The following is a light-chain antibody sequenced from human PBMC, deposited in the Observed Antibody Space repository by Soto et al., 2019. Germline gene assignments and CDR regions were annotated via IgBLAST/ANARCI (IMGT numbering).Light chain of an antibody. CDR1: SSDISIYNY. CDR3: CSYTSSTNYV. V-gene: IGLV2-14*01. Sequence: QSVLTQPASVSGSPGQSITFSCTGTSSDISIYNYVSWYQQHPGKAPKLIIYEVSNRPSGISNRFSGAKSGNTASLTISGLQVEDEADYYCCSYTSSTNYVFGAGTKVTVL. CDR2: EVS. J-gene: IGLJ1*01.